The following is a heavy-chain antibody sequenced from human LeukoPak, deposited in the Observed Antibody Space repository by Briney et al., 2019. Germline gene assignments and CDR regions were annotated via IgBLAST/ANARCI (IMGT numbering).Heavy chain of an antibody. CDR2: IYYSGST. V-gene: IGHV4-39*01. J-gene: IGHJ4*02. CDR3: ASSNGGSPYYFDY. CDR1: GGSISSGSYY. Sequence: PSETLSLTCTVSGGSISSGSYYWGWIRQPPGKGLEWIGSIYYSGSTYYNPSLKSRVTISVDTSKNQFSLKLSSVTAADTAVYYCASSNGGSPYYFDYWGQGTLVTVSS. D-gene: IGHD1-26*01.